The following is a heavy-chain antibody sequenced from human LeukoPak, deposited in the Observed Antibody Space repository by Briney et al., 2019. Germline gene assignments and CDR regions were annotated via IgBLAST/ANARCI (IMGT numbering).Heavy chain of an antibody. Sequence: PGGSLRLSCAASGFTFTPYSMNRVRQAPGKGLEWVSSISSSSSYIYYADSVKGRFTISRDNSKNTLYLQMNSLRAEDTAVYYCARDQYYGSGIVPSDYWGQGTLVTVSS. V-gene: IGHV3-21*01. D-gene: IGHD3-10*01. J-gene: IGHJ4*02. CDR1: GFTFTPYS. CDR3: ARDQYYGSGIVPSDY. CDR2: ISSSSSYI.